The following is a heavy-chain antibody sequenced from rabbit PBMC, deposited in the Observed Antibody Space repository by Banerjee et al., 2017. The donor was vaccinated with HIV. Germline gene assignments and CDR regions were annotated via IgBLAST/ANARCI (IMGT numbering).Heavy chain of an antibody. CDR1: GFTLSSYW. CDR2: IGVGDGST. D-gene: IGHD8-1*01. J-gene: IGHJ4*01. Sequence: QEQLEESGGDLVKPEGSLTLTCTASGFTLSSYWICWVRQAPGKGPEWIACIGVGDGSTYYASWVNGRFTISRSTSLNTVDLQMTSLTAADTATYFCVRAGVYAGSSSYTGFDFNLWGQGTLVTVS. CDR3: VRAGVYAGSSSYTGFDFNL. V-gene: IGHV1S47*01.